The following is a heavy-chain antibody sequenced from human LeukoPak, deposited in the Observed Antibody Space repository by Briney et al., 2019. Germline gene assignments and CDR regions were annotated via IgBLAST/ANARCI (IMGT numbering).Heavy chain of an antibody. CDR2: ISSSSSTI. D-gene: IGHD3-16*02. Sequence: GGSLRLSCAASGFTFSSYSMNWVRQAPGKGLEWVSYISSSSSTIYYADSVKGRFTISRDNAKNSLYLQMNSLRAEDTAVYYCARVTFGGVIVSDYWGQGTLVTVSS. J-gene: IGHJ4*02. CDR1: GFTFSSYS. V-gene: IGHV3-48*01. CDR3: ARVTFGGVIVSDY.